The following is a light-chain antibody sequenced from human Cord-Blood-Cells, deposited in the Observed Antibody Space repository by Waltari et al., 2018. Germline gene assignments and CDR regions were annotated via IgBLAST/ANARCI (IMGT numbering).Light chain of an antibody. V-gene: IGKV3-11*01. J-gene: IGKJ1*01. CDR2: DAS. CDR1: QSVSSY. CDR3: QQRSNWPRT. Sequence: EIVLTQSPATLSLSPGVRATLSCRASQSVSSYLAWYQQKPGQATRLLLYDASNRATGIPARFIGSGSGTDFTLTISSLEPEDFAVYYCQQRSNWPRTFGQGTKVEIK.